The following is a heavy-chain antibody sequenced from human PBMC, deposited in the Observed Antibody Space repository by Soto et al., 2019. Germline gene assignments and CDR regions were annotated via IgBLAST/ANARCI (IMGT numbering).Heavy chain of an antibody. J-gene: IGHJ6*02. CDR3: ARAKRRITIFGVVHYYYGMDV. V-gene: IGHV1-69*13. CDR1: GCTFTSYY. CDR2: INPIFGTT. D-gene: IGHD3-3*01. Sequence: SVKVSCKASGCTFTSYYMHWVRQAPGQGLEWMGRINPIFGTTNYAQNFQGRVTITADESTSTAYMELSSLRSEDTAVYYCARAKRRITIFGVVHYYYGMDVWGQGTTVTVSS.